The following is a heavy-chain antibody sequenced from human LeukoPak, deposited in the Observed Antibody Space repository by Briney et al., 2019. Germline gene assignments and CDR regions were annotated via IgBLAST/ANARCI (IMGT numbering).Heavy chain of an antibody. J-gene: IGHJ4*02. Sequence: SETLSLTCTVSGGSISSSSYYWGWIRQPPGKGLEWIGSIYYSGSTYYNPSLKSRVTISVDTSKNQFSLKLSSVTAADTAVYYCARTSLIGSGSFYFDYWGQGILVTVSS. V-gene: IGHV4-39*07. CDR3: ARTSLIGSGSFYFDY. CDR1: GGSISSSSYY. CDR2: IYYSGST. D-gene: IGHD6-19*01.